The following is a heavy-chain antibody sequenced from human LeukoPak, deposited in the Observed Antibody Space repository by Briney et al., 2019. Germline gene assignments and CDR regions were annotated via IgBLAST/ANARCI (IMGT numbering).Heavy chain of an antibody. J-gene: IGHJ4*02. CDR1: GFTFSSYS. Sequence: PGGSLRLSCAASGFTFSSYSRNWVRQAPGKGLEVVSYISSSSGTIYYAASVKGRFTISRENAKNSLYLQMNSLRAGDTAVYYCARALRAYSYGTFDYWGQGTLVTVSS. D-gene: IGHD5-18*01. V-gene: IGHV3-48*01. CDR3: ARALRAYSYGTFDY. CDR2: ISSSSGTI.